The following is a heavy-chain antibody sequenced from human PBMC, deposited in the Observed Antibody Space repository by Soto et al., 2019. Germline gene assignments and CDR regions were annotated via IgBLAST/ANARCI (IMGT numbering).Heavy chain of an antibody. V-gene: IGHV3-9*01. D-gene: IGHD3-16*01. CDR2: ISWNSGSI. Sequence: PGGSLRLSCAASGFTFDYYAMHWVRQAPGKGLEWVSGISWNSGSIGYADSVKGRFTISRDNAKNSLYMQMNSLSAEDTGLYYCAKYIIRGVTGPLDVWGQGTTVTVSS. J-gene: IGHJ6*02. CDR3: AKYIIRGVTGPLDV. CDR1: GFTFDYYA.